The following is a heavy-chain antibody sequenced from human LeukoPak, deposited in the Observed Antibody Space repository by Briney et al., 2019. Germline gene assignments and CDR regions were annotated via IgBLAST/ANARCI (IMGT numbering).Heavy chain of an antibody. V-gene: IGHV4-39*07. J-gene: IGHJ4*02. CDR1: GGSISSSSYY. Sequence: SETLSLTCTVSGGSISSSSYYWGWIRQPPGKGLEWIGSIYYSGSTYYNPSLKSRVTISVDTSKNQFSLKLSSVTAADTAVYYCARDRELGTVDYWGQGTLVTVSS. D-gene: IGHD7-27*01. CDR2: IYYSGST. CDR3: ARDRELGTVDY.